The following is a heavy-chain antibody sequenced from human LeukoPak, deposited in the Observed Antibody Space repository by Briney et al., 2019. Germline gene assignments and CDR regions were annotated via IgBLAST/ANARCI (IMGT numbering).Heavy chain of an antibody. CDR3: ATDPSFITIFGTDAFDI. CDR1: GYTLTELA. V-gene: IGHV1-24*01. D-gene: IGHD3-3*01. Sequence: ASVKVSCKVSGYTLTELAMHWVRQAPGKGLEWMGGFDPEDGETIYAQKFQGRVTMTEDTSTDTAYMELSSLRSEDTAVYYCATDPSFITIFGTDAFDIWGEGTMVTVCS. J-gene: IGHJ3*02. CDR2: FDPEDGET.